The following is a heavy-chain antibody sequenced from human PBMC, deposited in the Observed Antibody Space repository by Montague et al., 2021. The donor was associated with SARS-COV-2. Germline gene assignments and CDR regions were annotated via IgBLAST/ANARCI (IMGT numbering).Heavy chain of an antibody. CDR3: TQERGPGRTTWHYFDY. CDR2: PLHRKKWYN. J-gene: IGHJ4*02. CDR1: GDSVVELGRR. D-gene: IGHD1-14*01. Sequence: CAISGDSVVELGRRSEEHTSEPQSLRQLVCRPLHRKKWYNDYAVSVRSRITISPDTSKNQFSLQLNSVTPEDTAVYYCTQERGPGRTTWHYFDYWGQGTLVTVAS. V-gene: IGHV6-1*01.